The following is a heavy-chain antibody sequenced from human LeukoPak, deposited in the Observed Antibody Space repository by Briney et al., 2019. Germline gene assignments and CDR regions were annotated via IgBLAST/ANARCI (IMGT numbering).Heavy chain of an antibody. J-gene: IGHJ6*03. D-gene: IGHD3-3*01. Sequence: SETLSLTCAVYGGSFSGYYWSWIRQPPGKGLEWIGSIYYSGSTYYNPSLKSRVTISVDTPKNQFSLKLSSVTAADTAVYYCARGTYDFRGYYYYYMDVWGKGTTVTVSS. CDR2: IYYSGST. V-gene: IGHV4-34*01. CDR3: ARGTYDFRGYYYYYMDV. CDR1: GGSFSGYY.